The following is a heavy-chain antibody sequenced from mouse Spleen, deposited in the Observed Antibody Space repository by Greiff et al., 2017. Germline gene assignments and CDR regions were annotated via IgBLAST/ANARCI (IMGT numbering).Heavy chain of an antibody. D-gene: IGHD1-1*01. Sequence: EVQLQQSGPELVKPGASVKISCKASGYSFTGYYMNWVKQSPEKSLEWIGEINPSTGGTTYNQKFKAKATLTVDKSSSTAYMQLKSLTSEDSAVYYCASYYSAMDYWGQGTSVTVSS. CDR1: GYSFTGYY. V-gene: IGHV1-42*01. CDR2: INPSTGGT. J-gene: IGHJ4*01. CDR3: ASYYSAMDY.